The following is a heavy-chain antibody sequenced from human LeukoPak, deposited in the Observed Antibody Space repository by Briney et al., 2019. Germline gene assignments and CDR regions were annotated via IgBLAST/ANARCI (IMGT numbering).Heavy chain of an antibody. J-gene: IGHJ4*02. CDR2: IRYDGSKK. D-gene: IGHD3-9*01. CDR1: GFTFSSYG. CDR3: ARDFSYFRIHFDY. Sequence: GGSLRLSCAASGFTFSSYGMHWVRQAPGKGLEWVAFIRYDGSKKYYADSVKGRFTVSRDNAKNSLYLQMDSLRAEDTAVYYCARDFSYFRIHFDYWGQGTLVTVSS. V-gene: IGHV3-30*02.